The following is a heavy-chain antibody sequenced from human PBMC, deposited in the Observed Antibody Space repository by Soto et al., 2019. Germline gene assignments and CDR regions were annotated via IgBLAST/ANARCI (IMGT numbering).Heavy chain of an antibody. D-gene: IGHD5-18*01. CDR1: GFTFSSYA. J-gene: IGHJ6*02. Sequence: VGSLRLSCAASGFTFSSYAMHWVRQAPGKGLEWVAVISYDGSNKYYADSVKGRFTISRDNSKNTLYLQMNSLRAEDTAVYYCAREAVQLWSGGMDVWGQGTTVTVSS. CDR3: AREAVQLWSGGMDV. CDR2: ISYDGSNK. V-gene: IGHV3-30-3*01.